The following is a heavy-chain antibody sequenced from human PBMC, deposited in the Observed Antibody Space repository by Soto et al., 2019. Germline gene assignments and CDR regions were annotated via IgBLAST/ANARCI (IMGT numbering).Heavy chain of an antibody. Sequence: QVQLVESGGGVVQPGRSLRLSCVASGFTFSNYGMHWVRQAPGKGLEWVAVIKYDNKYYEDSVKGRFTISSDNSKNTLYLQMNSLRDEDTAVYYCAKRVSDNKSGMDVWGQGTTVTVS. V-gene: IGHV3-30*18. D-gene: IGHD1-1*01. J-gene: IGHJ6*02. CDR2: IKYDNK. CDR3: AKRVSDNKSGMDV. CDR1: GFTFSNYG.